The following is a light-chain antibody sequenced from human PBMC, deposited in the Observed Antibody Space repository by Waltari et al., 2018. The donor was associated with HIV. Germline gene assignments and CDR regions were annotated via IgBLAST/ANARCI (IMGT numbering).Light chain of an antibody. J-gene: IGLJ2*01. Sequence: QSALTQPPSASGSPGQSVTISCTGTSSAVGGDDYFSWYQQHPGKAPKLMISEVNKRPSGVPDRFSGSRSGNTASLTVSGLQAEDEAHYYCSSYAGRSTLLFGGGTKLTVL. CDR2: EVN. V-gene: IGLV2-8*01. CDR1: SSAVGGDDY. CDR3: SSYAGRSTLL.